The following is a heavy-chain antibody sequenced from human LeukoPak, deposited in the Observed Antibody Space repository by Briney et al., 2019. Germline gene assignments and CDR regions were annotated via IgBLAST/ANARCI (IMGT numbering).Heavy chain of an antibody. Sequence: GGSLRLSCVASGFTFSSYAMSWVRQAPGKGLEWVAVIWYDGSNKYYADSVKGRFTISRDNSKNTLYLQMNSLRAEDTAVYYCAREYHSGWYYFDYWGQGTLVTVSS. CDR1: GFTFSSYA. CDR2: IWYDGSNK. V-gene: IGHV3-33*08. J-gene: IGHJ4*02. D-gene: IGHD6-19*01. CDR3: AREYHSGWYYFDY.